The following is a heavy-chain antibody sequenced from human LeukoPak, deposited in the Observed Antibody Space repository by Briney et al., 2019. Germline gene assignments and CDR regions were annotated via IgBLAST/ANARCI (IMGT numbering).Heavy chain of an antibody. D-gene: IGHD5-18*01. V-gene: IGHV3-7*01. CDR2: IKQDGSEK. Sequence: LPGGSLRLSCAASGFTFSSYWMSWVRQAPGKGLEWVANIKQDGSEKYYVDSVKGRFTISRDNAKNSLYLQMNSLRTEDTAVYYCAREVRGSYGPQAFDIWGQGTMVTVSS. CDR1: GFTFSSYW. J-gene: IGHJ3*02. CDR3: AREVRGSYGPQAFDI.